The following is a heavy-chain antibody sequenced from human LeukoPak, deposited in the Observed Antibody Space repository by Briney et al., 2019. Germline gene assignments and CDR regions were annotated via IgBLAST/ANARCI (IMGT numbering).Heavy chain of an antibody. J-gene: IGHJ3*02. CDR2: ISGSGGST. Sequence: GGSLRLSCAASGFTFSSYAMSWVRQAPGKGLEWVSAISGSGGSTYYADSVKGRFTISRDNSKNTLYLQMDSLRAEDTAVYYCAKSAHITMIVVVIPDAFDIWGQGTMVTVSS. V-gene: IGHV3-23*01. CDR1: GFTFSSYA. D-gene: IGHD3-22*01. CDR3: AKSAHITMIVVVIPDAFDI.